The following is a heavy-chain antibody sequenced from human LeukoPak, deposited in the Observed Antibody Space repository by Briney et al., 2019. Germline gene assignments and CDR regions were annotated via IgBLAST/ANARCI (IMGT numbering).Heavy chain of an antibody. CDR3: ATPHDCSSTSCYTSYYYMDV. Sequence: ASVKVSCKASGYTFTSYYMHWVRQAPGQGLEWMGIINPSGGSTSYAQKFQGRVTMTRDTSTSTVYMELSSLRSEDTAVYYCATPHDCSSTSCYTSYYYMDVWGKGTTVTVSS. CDR2: INPSGGST. D-gene: IGHD2-2*02. V-gene: IGHV1-46*01. CDR1: GYTFTSYY. J-gene: IGHJ6*03.